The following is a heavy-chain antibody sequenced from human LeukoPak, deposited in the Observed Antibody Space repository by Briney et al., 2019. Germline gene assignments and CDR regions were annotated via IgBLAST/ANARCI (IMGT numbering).Heavy chain of an antibody. J-gene: IGHJ4*02. V-gene: IGHV3-7*01. Sequence: GGPLRLSCAASGFTFSTYWMAWVRQAPGKGLEWVANIKGDESARHQADSVKGRFTHYRDNAQKSVYLQMSSLRREDTAVYYCARDVGGSLDYWGQGTLVTVSS. CDR2: IKGDESAR. CDR3: ARDVGGSLDY. D-gene: IGHD1-26*01. CDR1: GFTFSTYW.